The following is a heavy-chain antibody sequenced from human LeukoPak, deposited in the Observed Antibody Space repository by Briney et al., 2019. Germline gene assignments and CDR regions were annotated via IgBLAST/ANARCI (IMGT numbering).Heavy chain of an antibody. Sequence: SGPTLVNPTQTLTLTCTFSGFSLSTSGVGVCWIRQSPGKALEWLALIYWNNDKRYSPSLKSRLTITKDTSKNQVVLTMTNMDPVDTATYYCAHRDGYNFLDYWGQGTLVTVSS. J-gene: IGHJ4*02. D-gene: IGHD5-24*01. CDR3: AHRDGYNFLDY. V-gene: IGHV2-5*01. CDR2: IYWNNDK. CDR1: GFSLSTSGVG.